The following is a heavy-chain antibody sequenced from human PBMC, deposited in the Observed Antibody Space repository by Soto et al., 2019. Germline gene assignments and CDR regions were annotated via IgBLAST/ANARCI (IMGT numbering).Heavy chain of an antibody. CDR1: GYTFTSYY. V-gene: IGHV1-46*01. J-gene: IGHJ2*01. CDR3: ARRSFGDGEIYRYFDL. CDR2: INPSGGST. D-gene: IGHD3-16*01. Sequence: AASVKVSCKASGYTFTSYYMHWVRQAPGQGLEWMGIINPSGGSTSYAQKFQGRVTMTRDTSTSTVYMELSSLRSEDTAVYYCARRSFGDGEIYRYFDLWGRGTLVTVSS.